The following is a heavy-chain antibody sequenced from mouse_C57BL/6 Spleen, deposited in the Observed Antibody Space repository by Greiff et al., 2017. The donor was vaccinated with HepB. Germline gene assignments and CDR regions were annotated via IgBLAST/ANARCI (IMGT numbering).Heavy chain of an antibody. CDR2: ISSGGDYI. CDR1: GFTFSSYA. V-gene: IGHV5-9-1*02. Sequence: EVQRVESGEGLVKPGGSLKLSCAASGFTFSSYAMSWVRQTPEKRLEWVAYISSGGDYIYYADTVKGRFTISRDNARNTLYLQMSSLKSEDTAMYYCTRDRGTSLAMDYWGQGTSVTVSS. J-gene: IGHJ4*01. CDR3: TRDRGTSLAMDY. D-gene: IGHD3-1*01.